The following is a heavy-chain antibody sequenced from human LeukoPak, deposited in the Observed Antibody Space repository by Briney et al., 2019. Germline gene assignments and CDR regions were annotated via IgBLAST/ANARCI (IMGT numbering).Heavy chain of an antibody. CDR3: ARAHFGQLGVVTASRLNWFDP. Sequence: ASVKVSCKATGYTFTSYYMHWVRQAPGQGLEWMGIINPSGGSTSYAQKFQGRVTMTRDTSTSTVYMELSSLRSEDTAVYYCARAHFGQLGVVTASRLNWFDPWGQGTLVTVPP. V-gene: IGHV1-46*01. CDR2: INPSGGST. D-gene: IGHD2-21*02. J-gene: IGHJ5*02. CDR1: GYTFTSYY.